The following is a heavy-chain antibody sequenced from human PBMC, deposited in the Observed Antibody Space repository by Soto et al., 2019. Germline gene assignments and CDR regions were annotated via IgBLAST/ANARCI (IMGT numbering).Heavy chain of an antibody. D-gene: IGHD3-22*01. Sequence: PGGSLRLSCAASGFTFSSYSMNWVRQAPGKGLEWVSSMSSSSSYIYYADSVKGRFTISRDNAKNSLYLQMNSLRAEDTAVYYCARDPLTYYYDSSGSSRYFQHWGQGTLVTVSS. CDR3: ARDPLTYYYDSSGSSRYFQH. CDR1: GFTFSSYS. CDR2: MSSSSSYI. V-gene: IGHV3-21*01. J-gene: IGHJ1*01.